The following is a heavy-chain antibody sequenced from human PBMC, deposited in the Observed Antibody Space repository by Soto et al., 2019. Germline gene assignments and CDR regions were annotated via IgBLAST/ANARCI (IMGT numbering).Heavy chain of an antibody. CDR1: GFTFNTYG. J-gene: IGHJ6*02. V-gene: IGHV3-33*08. CDR3: ARADCTGAYCYSWPFNYGVDV. D-gene: IGHD2-15*01. Sequence: QVQLVESGGGVVQPGGSLRLSCTTSGFTFNTYGMHWVRQAPGKGLEWVAIIWYDGSNKYYADSVKGRFTISRDNSKNTLYLQRNSLRAEDTALYHCARADCTGAYCYSWPFNYGVDVWGQGGTVTVSS. CDR2: IWYDGSNK.